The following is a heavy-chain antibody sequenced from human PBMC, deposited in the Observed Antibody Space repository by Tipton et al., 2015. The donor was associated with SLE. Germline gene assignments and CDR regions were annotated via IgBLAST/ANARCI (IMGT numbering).Heavy chain of an antibody. V-gene: IGHV3-21*01. J-gene: IGHJ4*02. Sequence: SMRLSCAASGFTFSSYSMNWVRQAPGKGLEWVSSISSSSSYIYYADSVKGRFTISRDNAKNSLYLQMNSLRAEDTAVYYCARDDYSSSSGYFDYWGQGTLVTVSS. CDR3: ARDDYSSSSGYFDY. D-gene: IGHD6-13*01. CDR2: ISSSSSYI. CDR1: GFTFSSYS.